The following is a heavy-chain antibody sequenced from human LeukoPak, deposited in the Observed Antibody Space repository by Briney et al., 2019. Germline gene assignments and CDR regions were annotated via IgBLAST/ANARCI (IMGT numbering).Heavy chain of an antibody. V-gene: IGHV3-7*03. CDR3: AKHDDGDFDY. J-gene: IGHJ4*02. Sequence: PGGSLRLSCAPFGFTFSNYWMAWVRQAPGKGLEWVANIHRDGSEEYYVDSVRGRFIISRDNAKNSLYLQMNNLRAEDTAVHYCAKHDDGDFDYCGRGTLVTVSS. D-gene: IGHD1-1*01. CDR2: IHRDGSEE. CDR1: GFTFSNYW.